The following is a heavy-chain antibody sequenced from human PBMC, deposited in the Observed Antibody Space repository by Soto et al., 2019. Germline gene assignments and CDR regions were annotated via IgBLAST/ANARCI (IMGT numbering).Heavy chain of an antibody. Sequence: EVQLVESGGGLVQPGGSLRLSCAASGFSVSSDFMIWVRQAPGKGLDWVSSIYPDGRTFHAASVKGRFTISRDSSKNTLYLQMNSLRVEDTAVYYCASRGDWGQGALVTVSS. CDR2: IYPDGRT. CDR3: ASRGD. CDR1: GFSVSSDF. D-gene: IGHD2-21*01. V-gene: IGHV3-66*01. J-gene: IGHJ4*02.